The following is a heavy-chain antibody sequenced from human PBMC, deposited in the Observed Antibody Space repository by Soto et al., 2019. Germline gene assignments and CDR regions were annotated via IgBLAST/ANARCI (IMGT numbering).Heavy chain of an antibody. CDR3: ARAVGPFDY. Sequence: QVQLVESGGGVVQPGRSLRLSCAASGFTFSTYGMHWVRQAPGTGLEWVAVIWYDGSHKDYADSVKGRFTISRDNSKNTLYLQTNSLRVEDTAVYYCARAVGPFDYWGQGTLVAVSS. J-gene: IGHJ4*02. CDR1: GFTFSTYG. D-gene: IGHD1-26*01. V-gene: IGHV3-33*01. CDR2: IWYDGSHK.